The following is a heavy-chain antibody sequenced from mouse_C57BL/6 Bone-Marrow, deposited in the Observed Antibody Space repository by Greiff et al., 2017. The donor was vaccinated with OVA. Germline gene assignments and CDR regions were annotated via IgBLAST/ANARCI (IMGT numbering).Heavy chain of an antibody. CDR1: GYAFTNYL. CDR2: INPGSGGT. Sequence: QVQLQQSGAELVRPGTSVKVSCKASGYAFTNYLIEWVKQRPGQGLEWIGVINPGSGGTNYNEKFKGKATLTADKSSSTAYMQLSSLTSEDSAVYFCARVNYSYWYFDGWGTGTTVTVSS. V-gene: IGHV1-54*01. CDR3: ARVNYSYWYFDG. D-gene: IGHD1-1*01. J-gene: IGHJ1*03.